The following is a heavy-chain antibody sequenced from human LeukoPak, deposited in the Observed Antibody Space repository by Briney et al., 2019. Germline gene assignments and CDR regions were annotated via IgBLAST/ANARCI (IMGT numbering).Heavy chain of an antibody. J-gene: IGHJ6*03. CDR1: GYTFSNYD. D-gene: IGHD5-18*01. Sequence: ASVKVSCKASGYTFSNYDINWVRQATGQGLEWMGWMNPNSGNTGYAQKFRGRVTITRNASISTAYMELSSLRSEDTAVYYCARGARGGCNYGEYYYYMDVWGKGTTVTVSS. CDR2: MNPNSGNT. CDR3: ARGARGGCNYGEYYYYMDV. V-gene: IGHV1-8*03.